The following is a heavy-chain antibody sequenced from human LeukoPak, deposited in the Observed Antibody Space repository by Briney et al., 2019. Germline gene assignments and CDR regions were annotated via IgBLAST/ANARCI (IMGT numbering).Heavy chain of an antibody. CDR1: GYTFTSYD. V-gene: IGHV1-8*03. CDR3: ARGAAALYYYYYMDV. J-gene: IGHJ6*03. Sequence: ASVKVPCKASGYTFTSYDINWVRQATGQGLKWMGWMNPNSGNTGYAQKFQGRVTITRNTSISTAYMELSSLRSEDTAVYYCARGAAALYYYYYMDVWGKGTTVTVSS. CDR2: MNPNSGNT. D-gene: IGHD6-13*01.